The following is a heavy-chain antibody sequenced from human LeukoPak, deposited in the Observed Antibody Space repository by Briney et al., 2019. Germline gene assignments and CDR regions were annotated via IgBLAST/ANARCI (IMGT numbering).Heavy chain of an antibody. CDR3: ARQYYYDSSGYDY. CDR2: IYYTGST. CDR1: GGSISSISFY. J-gene: IGHJ4*02. V-gene: IGHV4-39*01. Sequence: SETLSLTCTVSGGSISSISFYWGWIRQPPGRGLEWIGSIYYTGSTFYNPSLKSRVTISVDASKNQFSLKLSSVTAADTAVYYCARQYYYDSSGYDYWGQGTLVTVSS. D-gene: IGHD3-22*01.